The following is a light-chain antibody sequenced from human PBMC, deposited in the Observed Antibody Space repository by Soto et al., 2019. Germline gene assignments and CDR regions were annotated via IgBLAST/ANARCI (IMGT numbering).Light chain of an antibody. J-gene: IGLJ3*02. V-gene: IGLV2-14*03. CDR2: DVT. Sequence: QSALTQPASVSGSPGQSITISCTGTSSDVGGYDHVSWYQQHPGKAPKLIIYDVTVRPSGISPRFSGSKSDNTASLAVSGRQPEYEADYYCSSYTNKDTLLFGGGTKLTVL. CDR1: SSDVGGYDH. CDR3: SSYTNKDTLL.